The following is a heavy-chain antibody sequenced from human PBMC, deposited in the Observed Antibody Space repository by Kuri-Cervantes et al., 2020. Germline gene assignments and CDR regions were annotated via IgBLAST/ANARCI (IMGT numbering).Heavy chain of an antibody. CDR3: ARGRPKMVAATAIDY. CDR2: INPSGGST. J-gene: IGHJ4*02. D-gene: IGHD2-15*01. Sequence: ASVKVSCKASGYTFTSYYMHWVRQAPGQGLEWMGIINPSGGSTSYAQKFQGSVTITADKSTSTAYMELSSLRSEDTAVYYCARGRPKMVAATAIDYWGQGTLVTVSS. V-gene: IGHV1-46*01. CDR1: GYTFTSYY.